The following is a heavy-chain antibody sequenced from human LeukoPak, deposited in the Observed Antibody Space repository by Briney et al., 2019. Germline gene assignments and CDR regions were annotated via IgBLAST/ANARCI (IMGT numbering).Heavy chain of an antibody. Sequence: KASETLSLTCTVSGGSISSSSYYWGWIRQPPGKGLEWIGYIYYSGSTNYNPSLKSRVTISVDTSKNQFSLKLSSVTAADTAVYYCARGYIVVVPAAMPYNWFDPWGQGTLVTVSS. CDR3: ARGYIVVVPAAMPYNWFDP. CDR2: IYYSGST. V-gene: IGHV4-61*05. D-gene: IGHD2-2*01. J-gene: IGHJ5*02. CDR1: GGSISSSSYY.